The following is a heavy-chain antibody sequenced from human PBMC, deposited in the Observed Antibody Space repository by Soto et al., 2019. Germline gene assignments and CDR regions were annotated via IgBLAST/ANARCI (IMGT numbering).Heavy chain of an antibody. V-gene: IGHV3-7*01. CDR1: GFTFSSYW. Sequence: EVQLVESGGGLVQPGGSLRLSCAASGFTFSSYWMSWVRQAPVKGLEWVGNIKQDGSEKNYVDFMEGRFTISRDNAENSLYLKINRLGAEDTAVYYRARIASAGRGWDVWAQGPTVVVSS. CDR3: ARIASAGRGWDV. CDR2: IKQDGSEK. D-gene: IGHD6-13*01. J-gene: IGHJ6*02.